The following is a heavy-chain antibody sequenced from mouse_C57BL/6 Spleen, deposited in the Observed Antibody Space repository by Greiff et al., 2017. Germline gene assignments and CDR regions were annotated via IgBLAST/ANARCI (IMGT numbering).Heavy chain of an antibody. J-gene: IGHJ4*01. CDR3: ARGTTVVATRGAMDY. V-gene: IGHV3-1*01. D-gene: IGHD1-1*01. Sequence: EVMLVESGPGMVKPSQSLSLTCTVTGYSITSGYDWHWIRHFPGNKLEWMGYIIYSGSTNYNPSLKSRISITHDTSKNHFFLKLNSVTTEDTATYYCARGTTVVATRGAMDYWGQGTSVTVSS. CDR1: GYSITSGYD. CDR2: IIYSGST.